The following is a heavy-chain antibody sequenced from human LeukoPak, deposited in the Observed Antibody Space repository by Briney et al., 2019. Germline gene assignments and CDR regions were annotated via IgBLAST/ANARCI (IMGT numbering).Heavy chain of an antibody. CDR3: ARANNLGIYYFDY. Sequence: GGSLRLSCAASGFTFNNYWMHWVRQAPGKGLVWVSNINSDGSSTNYADSVKGRFTISRDNAKNTLYLQMNSLRGEDTAVYYCARANNLGIYYFDYWGQGTLVTVSS. CDR2: INSDGSST. V-gene: IGHV3-74*01. J-gene: IGHJ4*02. CDR1: GFTFNNYW. D-gene: IGHD7-27*01.